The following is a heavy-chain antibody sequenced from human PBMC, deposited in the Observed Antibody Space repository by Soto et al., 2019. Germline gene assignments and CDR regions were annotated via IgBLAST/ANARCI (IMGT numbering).Heavy chain of an antibody. CDR3: ATVLYCSGGSCYPDAFDI. V-gene: IGHV5-51*01. CDR2: IYPGDSDT. Sequence: HGESLKISCKGSGYSFTSYWIGWVRQMPGKGLEWMGIIYPGDSDTRYSPSFQGQVTISADKSISTAYLQWSSLKASDTAMYYCATVLYCSGGSCYPDAFDIWGQGTMVTVSS. J-gene: IGHJ3*02. CDR1: GYSFTSYW. D-gene: IGHD2-15*01.